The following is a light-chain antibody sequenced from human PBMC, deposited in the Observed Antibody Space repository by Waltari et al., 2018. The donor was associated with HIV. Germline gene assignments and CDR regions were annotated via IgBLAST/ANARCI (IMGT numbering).Light chain of an antibody. CDR3: ETWHTAQNSGL. V-gene: IGLV1-51*01. Sequence: QSVLTQPPSVSAAPGQAVTISCSAAIGHFRNNFVSWYQHLPGTAPRLIIYDNDQRPPGIPDRFSASKSGTSATLAISGLQTGDEAFYYCETWHTAQNSGLFGTGTKVTVL. J-gene: IGLJ1*01. CDR1: IGHFRNNF. CDR2: DND.